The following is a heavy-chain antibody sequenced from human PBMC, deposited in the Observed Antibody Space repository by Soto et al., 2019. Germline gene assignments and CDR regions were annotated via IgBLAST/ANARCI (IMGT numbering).Heavy chain of an antibody. CDR1: GGSISSGDYY. CDR2: VYYSGTT. J-gene: IGHJ5*02. D-gene: IGHD2-2*01. CDR3: ARDICSSTSCYSGNCFDP. Sequence: SETLSLTCTVSGGSISSGDYYWSWIRQPPGKGLEWIGYVYYSGTTYYNPSLKSRVTISVDTSKNEFSLKLSSVTAADTAVDYCARDICSSTSCYSGNCFDPWGQGTLVTVSS. V-gene: IGHV4-30-4*01.